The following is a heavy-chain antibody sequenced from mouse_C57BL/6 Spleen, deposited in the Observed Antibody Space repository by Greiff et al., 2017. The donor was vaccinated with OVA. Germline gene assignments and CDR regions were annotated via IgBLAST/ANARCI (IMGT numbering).Heavy chain of an antibody. CDR2: INPSSGYT. D-gene: IGHD2-2*01. J-gene: IGHJ2*01. CDR1: GYTFTSYT. Sequence: VQLQQSGAELARPGASVKMSCKASGYTFTSYTMHWVKQRPGQGLEWIGYINPSSGYTKYNQKFKDKATLTADKSSSTAYTQLSSLTSEDSAVYYCARLDYGYDVYFDYWGQGTTLTVSS. CDR3: ARLDYGYDVYFDY. V-gene: IGHV1-4*01.